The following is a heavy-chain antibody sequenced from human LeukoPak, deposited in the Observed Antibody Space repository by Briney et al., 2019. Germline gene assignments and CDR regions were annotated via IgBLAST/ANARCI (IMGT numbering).Heavy chain of an antibody. Sequence: GGSLRLSCSASGFTVSSDYMSWVRQAPGKGLEWLSVIYSGGSTYYADSVKGRFTISRDNSKNTVYLQMNTLRVEDTAVYYCARGGSVPATRSFDYWGRGTLVTVSS. J-gene: IGHJ4*02. CDR3: ARGGSVPATRSFDY. D-gene: IGHD2-21*02. V-gene: IGHV3-66*01. CDR2: IYSGGST. CDR1: GFTVSSDY.